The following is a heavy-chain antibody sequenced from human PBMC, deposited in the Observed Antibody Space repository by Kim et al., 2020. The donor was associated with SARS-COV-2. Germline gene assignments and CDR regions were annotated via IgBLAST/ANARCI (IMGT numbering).Heavy chain of an antibody. Sequence: STIYYADSVKGRFTISRDNAKNSLYLQMNSLRAEDTAVYYCARDPPKEEDWGQGTLVTVSS. CDR2: STI. J-gene: IGHJ4*02. V-gene: IGHV3-48*03. CDR3: ARDPPKEED.